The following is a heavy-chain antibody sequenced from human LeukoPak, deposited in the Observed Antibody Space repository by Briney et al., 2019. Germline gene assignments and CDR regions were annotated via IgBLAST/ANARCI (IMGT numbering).Heavy chain of an antibody. CDR2: ISSSSSYI. CDR3: ARDMSQIPRVFDY. D-gene: IGHD2-21*01. V-gene: IGHV3-21*01. J-gene: IGHJ4*02. CDR1: GLTFSIYS. Sequence: GGSLRLSCAASGLTFSIYSMNWVRQAPGKGLEWVSSISSSSSYIYYADSVKGRFTISRDNAKNSLYLQMNSLRAEDTAVYYCARDMSQIPRVFDYWGQGTLVTVSS.